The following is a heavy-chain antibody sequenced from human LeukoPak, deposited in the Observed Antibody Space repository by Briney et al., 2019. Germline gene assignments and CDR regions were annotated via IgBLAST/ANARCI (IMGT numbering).Heavy chain of an antibody. D-gene: IGHD6-19*01. CDR2: IYPGDSDT. J-gene: IGHJ4*02. Sequence: KRGESLKISCKGSGYKFTSNWIGWVRQMPGKGLEWMGIIYPGDSDTRYSPSFQGQVTISADKSISTAYLQWSSLKASDTAMYYCARPIAVAGTGMEYWGQGTLVTVSS. CDR1: GYKFTSNW. V-gene: IGHV5-51*01. CDR3: ARPIAVAGTGMEY.